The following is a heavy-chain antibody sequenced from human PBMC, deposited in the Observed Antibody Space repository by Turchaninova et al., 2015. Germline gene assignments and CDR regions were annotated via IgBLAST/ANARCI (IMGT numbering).Heavy chain of an antibody. V-gene: IGHV5-51*01. Sequence: EVQLVQSGAGVKEPGASRGISCKGSGYPFSNYWTGWVRQMPGKGLEWMGVIYPGDSDTRYSPSFQGQVTISADKSIATAYLQWSTLETSDTAIYYCARHGCSGGSCYSGFDSWGQGSLVTVSS. D-gene: IGHD2-15*01. CDR2: IYPGDSDT. CDR1: GYPFSNYW. CDR3: ARHGCSGGSCYSGFDS. J-gene: IGHJ4*02.